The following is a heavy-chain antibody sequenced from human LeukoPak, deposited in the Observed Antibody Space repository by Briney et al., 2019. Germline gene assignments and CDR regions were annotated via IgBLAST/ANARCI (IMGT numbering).Heavy chain of an antibody. D-gene: IGHD3-3*01. CDR3: AKDGGGSLEWLPPMDV. CDR1: GFTFDDYA. Sequence: PGGSLRLSCAASGFTFDDYAMHWVRQAPGKGLKWVSGISWNSGSIGYADSVKGRFTISRDNAKNSLYLQMNSLRAEDTAVYYCAKDGGGSLEWLPPMDVWGQGTTVTVSS. J-gene: IGHJ6*02. V-gene: IGHV3-9*01. CDR2: ISWNSGSI.